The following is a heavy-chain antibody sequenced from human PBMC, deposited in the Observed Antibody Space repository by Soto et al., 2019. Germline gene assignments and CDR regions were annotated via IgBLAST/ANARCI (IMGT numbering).Heavy chain of an antibody. CDR1: GGSISSSSYY. CDR3: ASTTTWYFDY. CDR2: IYYSGST. V-gene: IGHV4-39*01. J-gene: IGHJ4*02. Sequence: SETLSLTCTVCGGSISSSSYYWGLIRQPPGKGLEWIGSIYYSGSTYYNPSLKSRVTISVDTSKNQFSLKLSSVTAADTAVYYCASTTTWYFDYWGQGTLVTVSS. D-gene: IGHD1-1*01.